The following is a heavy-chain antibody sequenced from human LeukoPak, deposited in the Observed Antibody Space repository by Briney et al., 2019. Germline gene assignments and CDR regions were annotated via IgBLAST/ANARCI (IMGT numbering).Heavy chain of an antibody. CDR3: AREYSSSSEVDY. V-gene: IGHV4-39*02. CDR1: GGSISSSSYY. D-gene: IGHD6-6*01. J-gene: IGHJ4*02. CDR2: IYYSGST. Sequence: SETLSLTCTVSGGSISSSSYYWGWIRQPPGKGLKWIGSIYYSGSTYYNPSLKSRVTISVDTSKNQFSLKLGSVTAADTAVYYCAREYSSSSEVDYWGQGTLVTVSS.